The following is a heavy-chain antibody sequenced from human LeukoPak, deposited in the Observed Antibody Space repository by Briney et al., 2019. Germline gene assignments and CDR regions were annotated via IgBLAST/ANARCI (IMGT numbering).Heavy chain of an antibody. CDR1: GGSINSHY. Sequence: SETLSLTCTVSGGSINSHYWTWIRQSPGKGLEWIGCFYNSGSTTYNPTLRSRVTISVDMSKSQVSLKLTSVTAADTAVYYCASANPRLALDSWGQGNLVTVSS. CDR2: FYNSGST. D-gene: IGHD6-19*01. J-gene: IGHJ4*02. CDR3: ASANPRLALDS. V-gene: IGHV4-59*08.